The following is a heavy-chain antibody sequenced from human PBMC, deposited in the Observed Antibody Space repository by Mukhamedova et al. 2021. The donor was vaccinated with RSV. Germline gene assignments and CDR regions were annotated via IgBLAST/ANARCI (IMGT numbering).Heavy chain of an antibody. J-gene: IGHJ3*02. CDR2: IGGSGRST. CDR3: ASRAQCSSTSSRYWGDSFEI. Sequence: GLEWVSAIGGSGRSTYYADSVKGRFTISRDNSKNTLYLQMNSPRAEDTAVYYCASRAQCSSTSSRYWGDSFEIWGLGTMVTVSS. V-gene: IGHV3-23*01. D-gene: IGHD2-2*01.